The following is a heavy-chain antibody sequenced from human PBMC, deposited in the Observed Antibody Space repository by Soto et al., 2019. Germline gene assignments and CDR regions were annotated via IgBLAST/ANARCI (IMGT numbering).Heavy chain of an antibody. CDR2: ICSGGSI. D-gene: IGHD2-15*01. J-gene: IGHJ6*02. V-gene: IGHV3-53*01. Sequence: HPGGSLRLSCAASGVTVSSNYMSWVRQAPGKGLEWVSVICSGGSIYYADSVKGRFTISRDNAKNTLYLQMNSLRAEDTAVYYCARNVRSIGGTYYGMDVWGQGTTVTVSS. CDR3: ARNVRSIGGTYYGMDV. CDR1: GVTVSSNY.